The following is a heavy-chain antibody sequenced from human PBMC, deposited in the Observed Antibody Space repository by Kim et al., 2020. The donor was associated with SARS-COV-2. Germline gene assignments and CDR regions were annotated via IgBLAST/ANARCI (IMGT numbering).Heavy chain of an antibody. V-gene: IGHV1-8*01. CDR3: ARGREFRTIFGRRNYYMDV. D-gene: IGHD3-3*01. CDR1: GYTFTSYD. J-gene: IGHJ6*03. Sequence: ASVKVSCKASGYTFTSYDINWVRQATGQGLEWMGWMNPNSGNTGYAQKFQDRVTMTRNTSIRTAYMELSSLRSEDTAVYYCARGREFRTIFGRRNYYMDVWGKGTTVTVSS. CDR2: MNPNSGNT.